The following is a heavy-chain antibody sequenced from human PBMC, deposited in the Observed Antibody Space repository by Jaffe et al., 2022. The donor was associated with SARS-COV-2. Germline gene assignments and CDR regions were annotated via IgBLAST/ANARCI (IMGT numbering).Heavy chain of an antibody. D-gene: IGHD3-16*01. CDR2: INAGNGNT. J-gene: IGHJ4*02. Sequence: QVHLVQSGAEVKKPGASVKVSCKASGYSFSSYTIHWVRQAPGQRLEWMGCINAGNGNTEYLQKFQGRVTITRDTSASTAYMELSSLRSEDTAVYYCAREFVDWGQGTLVTVSS. CDR3: AREFVD. CDR1: GYSFSSYT. V-gene: IGHV1-3*01.